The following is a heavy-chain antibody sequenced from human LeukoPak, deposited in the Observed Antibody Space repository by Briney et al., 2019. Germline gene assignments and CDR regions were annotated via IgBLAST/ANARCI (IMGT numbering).Heavy chain of an antibody. D-gene: IGHD3-9*01. J-gene: IGHJ4*02. CDR2: IKQDGSEK. V-gene: IGHV3-7*05. CDR1: GFTLNSYW. CDR3: ARGGSFGFDY. Sequence: QTGGSLRLSCAVSGFTLNSYWMSWVRQAPGKGLEWVANIKQDGSEKSYVDSVKGRFTISRDNAKKSLHLQMNSLRAEDTAVYYCARGGSFGFDYWGQGTLVTVSS.